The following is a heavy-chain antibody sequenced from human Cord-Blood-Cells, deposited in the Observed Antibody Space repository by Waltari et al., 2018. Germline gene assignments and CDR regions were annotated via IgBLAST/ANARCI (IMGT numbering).Heavy chain of an antibody. Sequence: QVQLVQSGAEVKKPGASVKVSCKASGYTFTSYYMLWVRQAPGQGLEWMGIINPSGGSTSYAQKFQGRVTMTRDTSTSTVYMELSSLRSEDTAVYYCARDGAAAGMDDYYYGMDVWGQGTTVTVSS. CDR3: ARDGAAAGMDDYYYGMDV. D-gene: IGHD6-13*01. J-gene: IGHJ6*02. CDR1: GYTFTSYY. CDR2: INPSGGST. V-gene: IGHV1-46*01.